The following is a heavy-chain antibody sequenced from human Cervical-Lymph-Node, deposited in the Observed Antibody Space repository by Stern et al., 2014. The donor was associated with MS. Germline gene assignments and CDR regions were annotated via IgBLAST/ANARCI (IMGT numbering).Heavy chain of an antibody. CDR2: IYSGGRT. CDR1: GFTVGNNY. Sequence: EVQLLESGGDLIQPGGSLRLSCAASGFTVGNNYMTWVRQAPGKGLAWVSVIYSGGRTYYADSVKGRFTISRDSSKNTVYLQMNSLRAEDTAVYYCARHPHEDVWGQGTTVTVS. V-gene: IGHV3-53*01. CDR3: ARHPHEDV. J-gene: IGHJ6*02.